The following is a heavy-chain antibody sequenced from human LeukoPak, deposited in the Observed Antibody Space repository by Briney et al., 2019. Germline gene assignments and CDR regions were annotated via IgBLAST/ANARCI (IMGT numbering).Heavy chain of an antibody. V-gene: IGHV3-30*18. Sequence: PGKSLRLSCAASGLTFSSYAMHWVRQAPGKGLEWVAVTSHDGSNEYYADYVKGRFTISRDNSKNTVYLQMSSLRPEDTAVYFCANAPYYYDSSAYHYVKYLDYWGPGTVVTVSS. D-gene: IGHD3-22*01. CDR2: TSHDGSNE. J-gene: IGHJ4*02. CDR1: GLTFSSYA. CDR3: ANAPYYYDSSAYHYVKYLDY.